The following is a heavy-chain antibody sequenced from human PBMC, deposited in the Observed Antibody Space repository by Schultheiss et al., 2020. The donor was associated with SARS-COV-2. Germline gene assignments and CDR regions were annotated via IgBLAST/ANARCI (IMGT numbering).Heavy chain of an antibody. D-gene: IGHD2-2*01. CDR1: GGSFSGYY. CDR3: ARSRDCSTSTCRPPGGVQDY. CDR2: ISDSGST. Sequence: SETLSLTCAVYGGSFSGYYWSWIRQPPGKGLEWIGYISDSGSTNYNPSLKSRVTMSVDTSKNQFSLNLRSVTAADTAIYYCARSRDCSTSTCRPPGGVQDYWGQGTRVTVSS. V-gene: IGHV4-59*12. J-gene: IGHJ4*02.